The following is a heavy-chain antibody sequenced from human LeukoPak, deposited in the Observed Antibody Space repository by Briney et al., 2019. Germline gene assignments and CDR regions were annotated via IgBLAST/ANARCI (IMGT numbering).Heavy chain of an antibody. CDR3: ARVRTVTTPFDY. J-gene: IGHJ4*02. D-gene: IGHD4-17*01. Sequence: SETLSLTCTVSGYSISSGYYWGWIRQPPGKGLEWIGSIYHSGSTYYNPSLKSRVTISVDTSKNQFSLKLSSVTAADTAVYYCARVRTVTTPFDYWGQGTLVTVSS. CDR2: IYHSGST. CDR1: GYSISSGYY. V-gene: IGHV4-38-2*02.